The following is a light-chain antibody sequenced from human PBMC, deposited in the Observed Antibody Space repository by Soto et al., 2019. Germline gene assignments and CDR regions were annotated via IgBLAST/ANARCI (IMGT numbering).Light chain of an antibody. CDR3: QQANIFPRA. CDR2: KAS. Sequence: DIQMTQSTSAVSASVGDRVTITCRASQSISSWLAWYQQKPGKAPKLLIYKASSLESGVPSRFSGSGSGTDFTLTISSLQPEDFATYYCQQANIFPRAFGQGTKVDIK. V-gene: IGKV1-5*03. CDR1: QSISSW. J-gene: IGKJ1*01.